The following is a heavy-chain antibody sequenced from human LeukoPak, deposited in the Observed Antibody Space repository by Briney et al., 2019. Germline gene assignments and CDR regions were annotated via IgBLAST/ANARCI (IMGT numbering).Heavy chain of an antibody. D-gene: IGHD3-10*01. J-gene: IGHJ3*02. Sequence: SETLSLTCIVSGYSISSGYFWGWVRQPPGKDLEWIGSIYHRGTTHYNPSLKSRVIIIIDAPKNHFSLTLSSVTAADTAVYYCARSDGYGLVGIWGQGTMVTVSS. V-gene: IGHV4-38-2*02. CDR1: GYSISSGYF. CDR3: ARSDGYGLVGI. CDR2: IYHRGTT.